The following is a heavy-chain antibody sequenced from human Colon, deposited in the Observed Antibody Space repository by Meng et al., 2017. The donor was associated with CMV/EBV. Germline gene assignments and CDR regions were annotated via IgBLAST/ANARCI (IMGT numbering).Heavy chain of an antibody. CDR1: GFTVSSNY. D-gene: IGHD6-19*01. CDR3: TKEDSSGWYRTFES. J-gene: IGHJ4*02. CDR2: IYSGGST. Sequence: GGSLRLSCAASGFTVSSNYMSWVRQAPGKGLEWVSVIYSGGSTYYADSVKGRLTISRDNAQKTLYLQMNSLTAEDTALYYCTKEDSSGWYRTFESWGQGTLVTVSS. V-gene: IGHV3-53*01.